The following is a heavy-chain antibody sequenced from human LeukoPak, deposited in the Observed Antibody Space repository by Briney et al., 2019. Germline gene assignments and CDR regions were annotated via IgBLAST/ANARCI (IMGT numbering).Heavy chain of an antibody. CDR3: AVLHYYAMDV. Sequence: GGSQRLSCAASGFTFDDYAMHWVRQAPGKGLEWVSGISWNSGTKGYADSVKGRFTISRDNAKNSLYLQMNSLRGGDAALYYCAVLHYYAMDVWGQGTTVTVSS. V-gene: IGHV3-9*01. CDR2: ISWNSGTK. CDR1: GFTFDDYA. J-gene: IGHJ6*02. D-gene: IGHD2-8*01.